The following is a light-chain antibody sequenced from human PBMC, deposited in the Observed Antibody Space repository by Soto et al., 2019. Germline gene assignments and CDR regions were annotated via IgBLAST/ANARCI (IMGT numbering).Light chain of an antibody. V-gene: IGKV3-15*01. CDR1: QSVSRN. Sequence: EVVLTQSPATLSVSSGERATLSCRASQSVSRNLAWYQQKPGQAPRLLIYDASTRATGIPARFSGSGSGTEFTLTISSLQSEDFAVSHCQQYNKWPWTFGHGTKVEI. CDR2: DAS. CDR3: QQYNKWPWT. J-gene: IGKJ1*01.